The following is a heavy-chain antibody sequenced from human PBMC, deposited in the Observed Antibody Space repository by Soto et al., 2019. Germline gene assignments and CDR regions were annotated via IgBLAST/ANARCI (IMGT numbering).Heavy chain of an antibody. CDR1: GGSIRSISYC. CDR2: IYYSGSP. D-gene: IGHD3-22*01. CDR3: ARRLYYDSSGFEGGGMDV. J-gene: IGHJ6*02. V-gene: IGHV4-39*01. Sequence: PSETQSLTWTVSGGSIRSISYCWGWIRQPPGKGLEWIGSIYYSGSPYYNPSLKSRVTISVDTSKNQFSLKLSSVTAADTAVYYCARRLYYDSSGFEGGGMDVWGQGTTVTVSS.